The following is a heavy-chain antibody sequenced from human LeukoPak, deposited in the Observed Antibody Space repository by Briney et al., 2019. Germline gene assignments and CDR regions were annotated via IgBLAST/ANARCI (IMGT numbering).Heavy chain of an antibody. D-gene: IGHD6-13*01. CDR1: GYTFTSYD. CDR2: MNPNSGNT. Sequence: ASVKVSCKASGYTFTSYDINWVRQATGQGLEWMGWMNPNSGNTGYAQKFQGRVSMTRNTSISTAYMELSSLRSEDTAVYYCARVPLGYSSSWSKFDPWAREPWSPSPQ. V-gene: IGHV1-8*01. CDR3: ARVPLGYSSSWSKFDP. J-gene: IGHJ5*02.